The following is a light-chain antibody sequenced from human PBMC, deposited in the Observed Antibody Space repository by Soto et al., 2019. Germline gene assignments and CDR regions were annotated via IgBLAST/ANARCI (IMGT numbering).Light chain of an antibody. J-gene: IGLJ7*02. CDR3: GTWDSSLSAGV. V-gene: IGLV1-51*01. CDR1: SSNIGNNY. Sequence: QSVLTQPPSVSAAPGQKVTISCSGSSSNIGNNYVSWYQQLPGTAPKLLIYDNNKRPSGSPDRFSGSKSGTSATLGITGLQTGDEADYYCGTWDSSLSAGVFGGGTQLTAL. CDR2: DNN.